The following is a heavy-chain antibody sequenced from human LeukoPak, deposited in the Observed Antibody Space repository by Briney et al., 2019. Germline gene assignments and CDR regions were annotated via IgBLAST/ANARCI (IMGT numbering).Heavy chain of an antibody. J-gene: IGHJ4*02. V-gene: IGHV3-30*19. CDR2: VYYDGRNK. D-gene: IGHD5-24*01. CDR3: ARRGGLEMATTNYFHY. CDR1: GFTFSNYG. Sequence: PGGSLRLSCAASGFTFSNYGMHWVRQAPGKGLEWVAFVYYDGRNKFYAASVKGRFTISRDNSKNTLYLQMNSLRAEDTAVYYCARRGGLEMATTNYFHYWGQGTLVTVSS.